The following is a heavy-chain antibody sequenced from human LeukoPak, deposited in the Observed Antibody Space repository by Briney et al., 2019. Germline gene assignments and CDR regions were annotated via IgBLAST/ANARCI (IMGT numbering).Heavy chain of an antibody. V-gene: IGHV4-59*01. CDR2: ILYSGTT. CDR3: ARVGDWNDLVY. J-gene: IGHJ4*02. D-gene: IGHD1-1*01. Sequence: SETLSLTCTVSGGSISPYCWSWIRQTPGKGLEWIGYILYSGTTTNYNPSLKSRVTISVDTSKNQFSLKLSSVTAADTAVYYCARVGDWNDLVYWGQGTLVTVSS. CDR1: GGSISPYC.